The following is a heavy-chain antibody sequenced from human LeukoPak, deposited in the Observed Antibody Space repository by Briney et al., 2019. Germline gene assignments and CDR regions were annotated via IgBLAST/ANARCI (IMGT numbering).Heavy chain of an antibody. V-gene: IGHV1-46*03. Sequence: GASVKVSCKASGYTFTSYYMHWLRQAPGQGLEWMGIINPSGGSTSYAQKFQGRVTMTRDTSTSTVYMELSSLRSEDTAVYYCARGCHYDFWSGYYPRKVLFDYWGQRTLVTVSS. J-gene: IGHJ4*02. CDR1: GYTFTSYY. CDR2: INPSGGST. D-gene: IGHD3-3*01. CDR3: ARGCHYDFWSGYYPRKVLFDY.